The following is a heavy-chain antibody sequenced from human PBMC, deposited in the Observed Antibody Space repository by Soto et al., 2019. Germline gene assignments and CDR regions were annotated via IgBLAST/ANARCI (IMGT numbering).Heavy chain of an antibody. V-gene: IGHV1-3*01. Sequence: ASVKVSCKASGYTVTGYDIHWVRQATGQRLEWMGWINASNGNTKNSQKFQGRVTITRDTSASTAYMELSSLRSEDTAVCYCARASGWYVSDYWGQGTLVTVSS. CDR3: ARASGWYVSDY. CDR2: INASNGNT. J-gene: IGHJ4*02. CDR1: GYTVTGYD. D-gene: IGHD6-19*01.